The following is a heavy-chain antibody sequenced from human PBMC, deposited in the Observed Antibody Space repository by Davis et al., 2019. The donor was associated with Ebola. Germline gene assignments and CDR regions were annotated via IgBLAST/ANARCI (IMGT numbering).Heavy chain of an antibody. CDR3: AKGLGASDWYAFDY. D-gene: IGHD6-19*01. CDR2: ISGIGAST. J-gene: IGHJ4*02. Sequence: GESLKISCAASGFPFSSYAMNWVRQAQGKGLEWVSGISGIGASTYYADSVKGRFTISRDNSKNTLYLQMNSLRADDTAVYYCAKGLGASDWYAFDYWGQRALVTVSS. CDR1: GFPFSSYA. V-gene: IGHV3-23*01.